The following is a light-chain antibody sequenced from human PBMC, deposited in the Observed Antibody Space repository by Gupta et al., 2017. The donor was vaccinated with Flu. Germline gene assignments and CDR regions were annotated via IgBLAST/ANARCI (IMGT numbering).Light chain of an antibody. CDR3: QHLYNGPPSGT. CDR1: QSVRSL. J-gene: IGKJ2*02. V-gene: IGKV3-11*01. Sequence: EIVLTQSPATLSLSPGERATLSCRASQSVRSLLAWYQHKPGQAPRRLIYAASNRAAGTTARFSGSGDGTDFTLTISSREPDDFATYYCQHLYNGPPSGTFGQGTKLDI. CDR2: AAS.